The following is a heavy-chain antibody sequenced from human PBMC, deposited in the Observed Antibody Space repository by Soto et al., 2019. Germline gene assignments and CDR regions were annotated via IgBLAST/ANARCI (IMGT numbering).Heavy chain of an antibody. CDR1: GFTFSSYA. Sequence: EVQLLDSGGGLVQPGGSLRLSCEASGFTFSSYAMSWVRQAPGKGLEWVSSINRSGGSANYADSVKGRFTISRDDSKSILSLQMNSLRAEDTAIYYCAKKYYFDCWGQGTLVTVSS. D-gene: IGHD6-6*01. J-gene: IGHJ4*02. CDR2: INRSGGSA. CDR3: AKKYYFDC. V-gene: IGHV3-23*01.